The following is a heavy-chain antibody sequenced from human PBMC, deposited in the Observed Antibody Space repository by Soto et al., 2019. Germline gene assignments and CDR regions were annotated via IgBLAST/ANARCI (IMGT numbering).Heavy chain of an antibody. J-gene: IGHJ4*02. CDR1: GYTFTSYG. CDR2: ISAYNGNT. D-gene: IGHD3-22*01. Sequence: ASVKVSCKASGYTFTSYGISWVRQAPGQGLEWMGWISAYNGNTNYAQKLQGRVTMTTDTSTSTAYMELRSLRSDDTAVYYCARTTLYYDSSGGTDYWGQGTLVTVSS. V-gene: IGHV1-18*01. CDR3: ARTTLYYDSSGGTDY.